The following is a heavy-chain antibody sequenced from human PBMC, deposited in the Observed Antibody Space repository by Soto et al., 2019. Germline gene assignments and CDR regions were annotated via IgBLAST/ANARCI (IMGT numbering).Heavy chain of an antibody. CDR2: ISSNGGST. Sequence: GGSLRLSCSASGFTFSSYAMHWVRQAPGKGLEYVSAISSNGGSTYYADSVKGRFTISRDNSKNTLYLQMSSLRAEDTAVYYCVKAGLRLGEDYVLDRAFDYWGQGTLVTVSS. V-gene: IGHV3-64D*06. J-gene: IGHJ4*02. CDR1: GFTFSSYA. D-gene: IGHD3-16*01. CDR3: VKAGLRLGEDYVLDRAFDY.